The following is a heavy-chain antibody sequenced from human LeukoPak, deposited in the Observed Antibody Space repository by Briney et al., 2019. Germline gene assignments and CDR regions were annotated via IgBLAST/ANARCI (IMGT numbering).Heavy chain of an antibody. CDR1: GFTFSSYW. CDR2: ISSSRNTI. J-gene: IGHJ4*02. Sequence: GGSLRLSCAASGFTFSSYWMSWVRQAPGKGLEWVSYISSSRNTIYYADSVKGRFTISRDNAKNSLYLQMNSLRDEDTAVYYCAREYSSSSGSVSDYWGQGTLVTVSS. D-gene: IGHD6-6*01. CDR3: AREYSSSSGSVSDY. V-gene: IGHV3-48*02.